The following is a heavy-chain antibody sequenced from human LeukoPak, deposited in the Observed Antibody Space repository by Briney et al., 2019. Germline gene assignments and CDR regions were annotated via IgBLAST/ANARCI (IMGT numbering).Heavy chain of an antibody. CDR3: ATSVSGGYYY. V-gene: IGHV1-46*01. CDR1: GGTFSSYA. J-gene: IGHJ4*02. CDR2: INPTGGST. D-gene: IGHD3-22*01. Sequence: ASVKVSCKASGGTFSSYAISWVRQAPGLGLEWMGIINPTGGSTSYAQKFQGRVTMTRDMSTSTVYLELSSLISEDTAIYYCATSVSGGYYYWGQGTLVTVSS.